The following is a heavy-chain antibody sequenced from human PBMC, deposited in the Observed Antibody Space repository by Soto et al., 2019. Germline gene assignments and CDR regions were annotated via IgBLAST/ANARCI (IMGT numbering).Heavy chain of an antibody. D-gene: IGHD2-15*01. CDR3: ARDDSDDIVVVVGRVDY. Sequence: PGGSLRLSCAASGFTFSSYSMNWVRQAPGKGLEWVSSISSSGSYIYYADSVKGRFTISRDNAKNSLYLQMNSLRAEDTAVYYCARDDSDDIVVVVGRVDYWGQGTLVTVSS. CDR1: GFTFSSYS. V-gene: IGHV3-21*01. J-gene: IGHJ4*02. CDR2: ISSSGSYI.